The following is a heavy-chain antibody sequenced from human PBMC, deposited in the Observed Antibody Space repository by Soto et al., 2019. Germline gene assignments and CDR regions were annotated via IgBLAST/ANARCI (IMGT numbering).Heavy chain of an antibody. Sequence: PGVSLRLSCAASGFTFSSYAMHWVRQAPGKGLECVAVISYDGSNKNYADSVKGRFTISRDNSKNTLYLQMNSLRVEDTAVYYCARDRTPYYYDSRGYPRYGMDVWGQGTTVTVSS. CDR1: GFTFSSYA. V-gene: IGHV3-30-3*01. CDR3: ARDRTPYYYDSRGYPRYGMDV. J-gene: IGHJ6*02. CDR2: ISYDGSNK. D-gene: IGHD3-22*01.